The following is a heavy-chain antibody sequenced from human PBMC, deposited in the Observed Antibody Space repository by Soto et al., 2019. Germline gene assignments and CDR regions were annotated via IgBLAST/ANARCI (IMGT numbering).Heavy chain of an antibody. CDR3: ARTIVVVTALDY. V-gene: IGHV1-3*05. CDR1: GYTFTSYA. CDR2: INAGNGNT. D-gene: IGHD2-21*02. Sequence: QVQLVQSGAEEKKPGASVKVSCKASGYTFTSYAMHWVRQAPGQRLEWMGWINAGNGNTKYSQKFQGRVTITRDTSASTAQMELTSPRAAATAVYYCARTIVVVTALDYWGQRTLVTVSS. J-gene: IGHJ4*02.